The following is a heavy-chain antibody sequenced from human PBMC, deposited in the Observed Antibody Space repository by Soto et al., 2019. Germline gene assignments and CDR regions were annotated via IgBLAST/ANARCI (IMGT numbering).Heavy chain of an antibody. V-gene: IGHV1-18*01. D-gene: IGHD2-8*01. CDR2: ISGYNGDT. J-gene: IGHJ6*02. CDR1: GYSFTTYG. Sequence: ASVKVSCKASGYSFTTYGISWVRQAPGQGLEWMGWISGYNGDTNNAQKFQDRVTMTIDRSTTTAYLELRSLTSDDTSVYYCAKNGHPPYYYYGMDVWG. CDR3: AKNGHPPYYYYGMDV.